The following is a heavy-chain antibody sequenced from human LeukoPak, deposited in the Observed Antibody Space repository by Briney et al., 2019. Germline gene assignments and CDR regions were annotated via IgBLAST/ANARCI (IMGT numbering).Heavy chain of an antibody. V-gene: IGHV3-64D*06. D-gene: IGHD2-21*02. CDR2: ISSNGGST. CDR1: GFTFSSYA. CDR3: VKGYCGGDCYFDY. J-gene: IGHJ4*02. Sequence: WGSLRLSCSASGFTFSSYAMHWVRQAPGKGLEYVSAISSNGGSTYYADSVKGRFTISRDNSKNTLYLQMSSLRAEDTAVCYCVKGYCGGDCYFDYWGQGTLVTVSS.